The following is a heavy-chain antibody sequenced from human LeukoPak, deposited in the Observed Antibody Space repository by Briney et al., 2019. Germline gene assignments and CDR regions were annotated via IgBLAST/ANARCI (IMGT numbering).Heavy chain of an antibody. CDR2: INPHGGGR. J-gene: IGHJ4*02. Sequence: ASVKVSCKASGYTFTSYAMNWVRQAPGQGLEWMGWINPHGGGRNLAQKFQGRVTMTRDTSITTAYLELSGLTSDDTAMYYCAKVRDRLSSFYPAAWGQGTLVSVSS. V-gene: IGHV1-2*02. CDR1: GYTFTSYA. D-gene: IGHD6-13*01. CDR3: AKVRDRLSSFYPAA.